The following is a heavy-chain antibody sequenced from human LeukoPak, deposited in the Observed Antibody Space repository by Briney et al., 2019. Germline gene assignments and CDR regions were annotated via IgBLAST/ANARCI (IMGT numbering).Heavy chain of an antibody. Sequence: GGSLRLSCAASGFTFSSYAMHWVRQAPGKGLEWVAVISYDGSNKYYADSVKGRFTISRDNSKNTLYLQMSSLRAEDTAVYYCAKLTSGWFEDYWGQGTLVTVSS. CDR3: AKLTSGWFEDY. CDR2: ISYDGSNK. CDR1: GFTFSSYA. J-gene: IGHJ4*02. V-gene: IGHV3-30*04. D-gene: IGHD6-19*01.